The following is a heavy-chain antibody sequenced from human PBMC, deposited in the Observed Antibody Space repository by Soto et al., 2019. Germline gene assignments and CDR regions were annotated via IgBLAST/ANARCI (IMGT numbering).Heavy chain of an antibody. CDR1: GYTFTNFG. D-gene: IGHD3-16*01. V-gene: IGHV1-18*01. Sequence: QVQLVQSGAEVKKPGASVKVSCKASGYTFTNFGIIWVRQAPGQGLEWMGWISAYNGNTNYALNFQGRVTMTTDTSKSKAYMELRSLSSDDTAVYYCARGGTPIDSRGQGTLVTVSS. CDR2: ISAYNGNT. J-gene: IGHJ4*02. CDR3: ARGGTPIDS.